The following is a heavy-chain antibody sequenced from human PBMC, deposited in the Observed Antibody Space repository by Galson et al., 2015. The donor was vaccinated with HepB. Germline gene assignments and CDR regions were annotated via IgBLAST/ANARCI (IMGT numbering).Heavy chain of an antibody. D-gene: IGHD2-2*01. Sequence: QSGAEVKKPGTSVKVSCKASGYTFTSYAMNWVRQAPGQGLEWMGWITTNTGNPTYAQGFTGRFVFSLDTSVSTAYLQISSLKAEDTAVYYCARASRVVVPAAMGYWGQGTLVTVSS. CDR3: ARASRVVVPAAMGY. V-gene: IGHV7-4-1*02. CDR1: GYTFTSYA. J-gene: IGHJ4*02. CDR2: ITTNTGNP.